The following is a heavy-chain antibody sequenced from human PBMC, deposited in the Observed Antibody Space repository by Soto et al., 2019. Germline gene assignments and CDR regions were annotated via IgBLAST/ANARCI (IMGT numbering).Heavy chain of an antibody. D-gene: IGHD3-16*01. CDR1: GYTFTRYG. Sequence: QVQLVQSGAEVKNPGASVKVSCKASGYTFTRYGIGWARQATGQGLEWMGWINTYNGNTNYAQNVQGRVTLTTDTSTSTAYMELMSLRSNDTAIYYCAMVDVYVTPSPQDVWGQGTTVIVSS. CDR3: AMVDVYVTPSPQDV. CDR2: INTYNGNT. J-gene: IGHJ6*02. V-gene: IGHV1-18*01.